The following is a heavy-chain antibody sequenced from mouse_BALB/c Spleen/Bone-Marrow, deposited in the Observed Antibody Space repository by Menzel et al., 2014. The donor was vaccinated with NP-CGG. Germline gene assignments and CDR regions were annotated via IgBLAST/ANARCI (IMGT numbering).Heavy chain of an antibody. Sequence: QVQLQQSGAELMKPGASVKISCKATGYTFSSYRIEWVKQRPGHGLEWIGEILPGSGSTNYNEKFKGKATFTADTSSNTAYMQLSSLTSEDSAVYYCAREDGLWYFDVWGAGTTVTVSS. CDR3: AREDGLWYFDV. CDR1: GYTFSSYR. J-gene: IGHJ1*01. CDR2: ILPGSGST. D-gene: IGHD1-1*01. V-gene: IGHV1-9*01.